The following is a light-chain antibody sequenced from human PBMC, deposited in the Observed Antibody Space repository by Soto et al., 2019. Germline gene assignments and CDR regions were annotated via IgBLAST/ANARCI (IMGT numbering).Light chain of an antibody. CDR2: SAS. V-gene: IGKV1-27*01. Sequence: DIQLTQSPSSLSASVGDRVTITCLVSQGISSYLNWYRQKPGKVPKLLIYSASNLQSGVPSRFSGSGSGTDFTLTISSLQPEDVAVYYCQQRSNWPRITFGQGTRLEIK. CDR1: QGISSY. J-gene: IGKJ5*01. CDR3: QQRSNWPRIT.